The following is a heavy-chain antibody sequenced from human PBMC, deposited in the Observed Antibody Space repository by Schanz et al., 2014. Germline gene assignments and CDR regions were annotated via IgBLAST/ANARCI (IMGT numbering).Heavy chain of an antibody. D-gene: IGHD2-8*02. J-gene: IGHJ4*02. Sequence: EVQLAESGGGLIQPGGSLRLSCSASGFTFTNYAMSWVRQAPGKGLEWVSLISDSGDTAYYADSVKGRFTISRDNFKGALYLQMSSLRAEDTAVYYCAKSLESCPGGRCSRGYFDYWGQGTLVTGSS. CDR2: ISDSGDTA. CDR3: AKSLESCPGGRCSRGYFDY. V-gene: IGHV3-23*04. CDR1: GFTFTNYA.